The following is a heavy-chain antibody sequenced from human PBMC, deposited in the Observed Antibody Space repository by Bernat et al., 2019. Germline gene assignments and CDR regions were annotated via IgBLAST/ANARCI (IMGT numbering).Heavy chain of an antibody. J-gene: IGHJ6*02. CDR2: IYYSGST. CDR1: GGSISSSSYY. Sequence: QLQLQESGPGLVKPSETLSLTCTVSGGSISSSSYYWGWIRQPPGKGLEWIGSIYYSGSTYYNPSLKSRVTISVDTSKNQFSLKLSSVTAADTAVYYCARLRAMVQGVIYPAPLYYYYYGMDVWGQGTTVTVSS. CDR3: ARLRAMVQGVIYPAPLYYYYYGMDV. D-gene: IGHD3-10*01. V-gene: IGHV4-39*01.